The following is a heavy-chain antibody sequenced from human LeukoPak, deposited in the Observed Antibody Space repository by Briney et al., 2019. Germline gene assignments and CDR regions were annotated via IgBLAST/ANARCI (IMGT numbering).Heavy chain of an antibody. D-gene: IGHD6-19*01. CDR2: ISGSGVST. J-gene: IGHJ4*02. V-gene: IGHV3-23*01. CDR3: AKVSGIRVAGYPLDS. CDR1: GFTVSSDG. Sequence: RAGRSLRLSCAAAGFTVSSDGISWVRQAAGEGREWVSGISGSGVSTSYAVSGKGRFTIPRDNTKSTLYLQINSMSAEHTAVYYCAKVSGIRVAGYPLDSWGQGTLVTVYS.